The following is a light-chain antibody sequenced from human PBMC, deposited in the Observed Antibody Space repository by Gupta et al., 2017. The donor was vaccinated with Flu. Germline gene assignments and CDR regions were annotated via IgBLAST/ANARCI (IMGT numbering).Light chain of an antibody. Sequence: EIVLTQSPGTLSLSPGERATLSCRASQSVSSSYLAWYQQKPGQAPRLLIYGASSRDTGIPDRFSGSGSGTDFTLTISRREQEDFAVYYCQQDGSSPPYTFGQGTKLEIK. J-gene: IGKJ2*01. CDR3: QQDGSSPPYT. CDR1: QSVSSSY. V-gene: IGKV3-20*01. CDR2: GAS.